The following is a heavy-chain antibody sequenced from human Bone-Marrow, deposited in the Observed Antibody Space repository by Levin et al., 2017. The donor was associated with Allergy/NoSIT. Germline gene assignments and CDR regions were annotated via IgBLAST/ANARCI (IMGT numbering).Heavy chain of an antibody. D-gene: IGHD6-13*01. CDR3: TTGIAAAGTPDYYYYYMDV. CDR2: IKSKTDGGTT. Sequence: GESLKISCAASGFTFSNAWMSWVRQAPGKGLEWVGRIKSKTDGGTTDYAAPVKGRFTISRDDSKNTLYLQMNSLKTEDTAVYYCTTGIAAAGTPDYYYYYMDVWGKGTTVTVSS. V-gene: IGHV3-15*01. J-gene: IGHJ6*03. CDR1: GFTFSNAW.